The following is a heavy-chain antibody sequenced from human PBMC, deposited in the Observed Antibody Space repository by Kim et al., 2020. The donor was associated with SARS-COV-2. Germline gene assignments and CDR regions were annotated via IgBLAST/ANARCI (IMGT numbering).Heavy chain of an antibody. CDR2: ISDGGGST. Sequence: GGSLRLSCTVSGFTLTNYPVNWVRQAPGKGLEWVSSISDGGGSTSYADSVKGRFTISRDDSKNTVYLQMNGLRAEDTAVYYCARGQVEITMVLVAFFSSRHCFAYWGQGTLATVSS. D-gene: IGHD3-10*01. J-gene: IGHJ4*02. CDR3: ARGQVEITMVLVAFFSSRHCFAY. CDR1: GFTLTNYP. V-gene: IGHV3-23*01.